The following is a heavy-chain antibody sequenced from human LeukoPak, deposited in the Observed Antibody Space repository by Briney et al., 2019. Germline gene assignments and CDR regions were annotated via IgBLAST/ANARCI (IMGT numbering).Heavy chain of an antibody. Sequence: GGSLRLSCAASGFTFSNFWMTWVRQAPGKGLEWVSRINPDGSTTTYADSVKGRFTISRDNAKNTLYLQMNSLRAEDTAVYYCARPRIAAAGTFDYWGQGTLVTVSS. D-gene: IGHD6-13*01. CDR2: INPDGSTT. V-gene: IGHV3-74*01. CDR1: GFTFSNFW. CDR3: ARPRIAAAGTFDY. J-gene: IGHJ4*02.